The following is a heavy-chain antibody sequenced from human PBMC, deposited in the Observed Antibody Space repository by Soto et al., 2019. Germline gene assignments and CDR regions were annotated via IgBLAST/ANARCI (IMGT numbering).Heavy chain of an antibody. CDR1: GFTFGSYA. V-gene: IGHV3-23*01. CDR2: ISGTGDSS. Sequence: GGSLRLSCAASGFTFGSYAMSWVRQAPGKGLEWVSLISGTGDSSEYANSVKGRFTISRDYSKTTVFLQMNSLRAEDTAVYFCAKDNGNYGSGSFSHWGQGTL. D-gene: IGHD3-10*01. CDR3: AKDNGNYGSGSFSH. J-gene: IGHJ4*02.